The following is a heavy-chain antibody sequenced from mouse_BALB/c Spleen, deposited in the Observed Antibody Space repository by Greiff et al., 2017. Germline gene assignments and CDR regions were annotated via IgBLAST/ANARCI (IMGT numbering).Heavy chain of an antibody. CDR2: IWAGGST. J-gene: IGHJ1*01. V-gene: IGHV2-9*02. Sequence: QVQLKESGPGLVAPSQSLSITCTVSGFSLTSYGVHWVRQPPGKGLEWLGVIWAGGSTNYNSALMSRLSISKDNSKSQVFLKMNSLQTDDTAMYYCARDSHYYGSSDWYFDVWGAGTTVTVSS. D-gene: IGHD1-1*01. CDR1: GFSLTSYG. CDR3: ARDSHYYGSSDWYFDV.